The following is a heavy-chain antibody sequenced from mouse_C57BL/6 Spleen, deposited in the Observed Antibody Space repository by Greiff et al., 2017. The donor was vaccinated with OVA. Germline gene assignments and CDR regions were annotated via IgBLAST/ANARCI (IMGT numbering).Heavy chain of an antibody. Sequence: QVQLQQPGAELVKPGASVKLSCKASGYTFTSYWMHWVKQRPGQGLEWIGMIHPNSGSTNYNEKFKSKATLTVDKSSSTAYMQLSSLTSENSAVYYCARSDYYAMDYWGQGTSVTVSS. CDR1: GYTFTSYW. CDR3: ARSDYYAMDY. V-gene: IGHV1-64*01. J-gene: IGHJ4*01. CDR2: IHPNSGST.